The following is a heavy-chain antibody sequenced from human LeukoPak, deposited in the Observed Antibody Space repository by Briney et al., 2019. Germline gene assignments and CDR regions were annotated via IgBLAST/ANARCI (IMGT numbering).Heavy chain of an antibody. J-gene: IGHJ1*01. CDR3: AKDITAAGTSLFQH. CDR1: GFTFSSYA. CDR2: ISWNSGSI. D-gene: IGHD6-13*01. V-gene: IGHV3-9*01. Sequence: GGSLRLSCAASGFTFSSYAMHWVRQAPGKGLEWVSGISWNSGSIGYADSVKGRFTISRDNAKNSLYLQMNSLRAEDTALYYCAKDITAAGTSLFQHWGQGTLVTVSS.